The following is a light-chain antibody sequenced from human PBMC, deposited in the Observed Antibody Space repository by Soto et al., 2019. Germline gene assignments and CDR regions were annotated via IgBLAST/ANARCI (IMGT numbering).Light chain of an antibody. CDR2: DVN. Sequence: QSALTQPASVSGSPGQSITSSCTGTSSDIGAYNFVSWYQQHPGKAPKLMLYDVNIRPSGVSNRFSGSKSGNTASLTISGLQAEDEADYYCTSSTTSTTMIFGGGTKLTVL. CDR3: TSSTTSTTMI. J-gene: IGLJ2*01. V-gene: IGLV2-14*03. CDR1: SSDIGAYNF.